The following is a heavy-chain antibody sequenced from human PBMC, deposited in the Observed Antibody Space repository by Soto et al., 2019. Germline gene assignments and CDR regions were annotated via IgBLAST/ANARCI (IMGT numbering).Heavy chain of an antibody. D-gene: IGHD3-9*01. CDR2: ISAYNGNT. V-gene: IGHV1-18*04. CDR3: ARVQTTYYDILTGIDY. CDR1: GYTFTSYG. Sequence: APVKVSCKASGYTFTSYGISWVRQAPGQGLEWMGWISAYNGNTNYAQKLQGRVTMTTDTSTSTAYMELRSLRSDDTAVYYCARVQTTYYDILTGIDYWGQGTLVTVSS. J-gene: IGHJ4*02.